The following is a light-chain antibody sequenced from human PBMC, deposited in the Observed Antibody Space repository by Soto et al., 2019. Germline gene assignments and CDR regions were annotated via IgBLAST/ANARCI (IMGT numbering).Light chain of an antibody. CDR1: QTISTW. Sequence: TQSPGTLSLSPGVRATLSCRAIQTISTWMAWYQQKPGKAPKLLVYDASTLQSGVASRFSGSGSGTEFTLIISGLQPDDSATYYCQQYTNTNNPWMFGQGTKVDI. CDR2: DAS. V-gene: IGKV1-5*01. CDR3: QQYTNTNNPWM. J-gene: IGKJ1*01.